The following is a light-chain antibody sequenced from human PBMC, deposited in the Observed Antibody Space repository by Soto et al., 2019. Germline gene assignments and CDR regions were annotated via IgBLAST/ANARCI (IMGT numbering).Light chain of an antibody. V-gene: IGLV2-14*03. Sequence: HSSLTQPASVSWSPGQSITISCTGTSSDVGAYNFVSWHQQHPGKAPKLMIYNVYDRPSGISYRFSGSKSGNTASLTISGLQGEDEADYDCSAYTVSRTDVFGTAPKVNVL. CDR2: NVY. J-gene: IGLJ1*01. CDR3: SAYTVSRTDV. CDR1: SSDVGAYNF.